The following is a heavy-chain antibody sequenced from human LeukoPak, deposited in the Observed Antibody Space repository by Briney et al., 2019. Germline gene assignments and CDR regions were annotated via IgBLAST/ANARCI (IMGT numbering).Heavy chain of an antibody. CDR1: GGSFSGYY. V-gene: IGHV4-34*01. CDR3: ARAHDNSSCIDY. D-gene: IGHD6-13*01. Sequence: SETLSLTCAVYGGSFSGYYWSWIRQPPGKGLEWIGEINHSGSTNYNPSLKSRVTISVDTSKNQFSLKLSSVTAADTAVYYCARAHDNSSCIDYWGQGTLVTVSS. J-gene: IGHJ4*02. CDR2: INHSGST.